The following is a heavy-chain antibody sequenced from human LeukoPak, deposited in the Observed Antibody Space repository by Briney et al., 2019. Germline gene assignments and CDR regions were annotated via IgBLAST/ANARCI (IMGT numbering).Heavy chain of an antibody. CDR3: AKDGNYAVFDI. CDR1: GFTFSTYV. Sequence: GGSLRLSCAASGFTFSTYVMSWVRQAPGKGLEWVSSVSPTGTGGGTYYADSVKGRFTLSRDNSKNMVYMQMNSLRAEDTAVYYCAKDGNYAVFDIWGRGTVVTVSS. D-gene: IGHD3-16*01. V-gene: IGHV3-23*01. CDR2: VSPTGTGGGT. J-gene: IGHJ3*02.